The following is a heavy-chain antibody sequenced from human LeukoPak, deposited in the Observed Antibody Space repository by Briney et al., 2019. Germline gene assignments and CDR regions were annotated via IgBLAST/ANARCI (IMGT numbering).Heavy chain of an antibody. V-gene: IGHV1-69*04. CDR3: ARASPVVPAGFSDY. CDR1: GGTFRSYA. CDR2: ILPILGIA. D-gene: IGHD2-2*01. J-gene: IGHJ4*02. Sequence: VASVKVSCEASGGTFRSYAISWVRQAPGRGGGWRGRILPILGIANYAQKCPGRVTITADQSTSTAYIELSSLRSEDTATYYCARASPVVPAGFSDYWGQGTLVTVSS.